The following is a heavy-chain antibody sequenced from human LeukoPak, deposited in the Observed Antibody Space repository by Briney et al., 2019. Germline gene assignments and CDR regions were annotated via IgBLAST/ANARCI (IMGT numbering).Heavy chain of an antibody. J-gene: IGHJ4*02. CDR1: GYSFTSHW. V-gene: IGHV5-51*01. Sequence: KRGESLQISCKGSGYSFTSHWIGWVRQMPGKGLEWMGIIYPGDSDTRYSPSFQGQVTISADKSISTAYLQWSSLKASDTAMYYCARRPLYDSSGYQEYFDYWGQGTLVTVSS. CDR3: ARRPLYDSSGYQEYFDY. CDR2: IYPGDSDT. D-gene: IGHD3-22*01.